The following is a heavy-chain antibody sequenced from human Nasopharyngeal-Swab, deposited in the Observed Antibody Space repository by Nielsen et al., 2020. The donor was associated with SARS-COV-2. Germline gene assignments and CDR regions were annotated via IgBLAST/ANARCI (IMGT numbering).Heavy chain of an antibody. D-gene: IGHD5-24*01. CDR3: ARIRADGYGGLIDY. V-gene: IGHV2-70*11. Sequence: SGPTLVKPTQTGTLTCTFSGFSLSTSGMCVSGIRQPPGKALEWLARIDWDEDKYYSTSLKTRLTISKDTSKNQVVLTMTNMDPVDTATYYCARIRADGYGGLIDYWGQGTLVTVSS. CDR1: GFSLSTSGMC. CDR2: IDWDEDK. J-gene: IGHJ4*02.